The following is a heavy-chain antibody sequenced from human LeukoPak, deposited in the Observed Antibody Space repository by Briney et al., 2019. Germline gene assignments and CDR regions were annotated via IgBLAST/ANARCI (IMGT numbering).Heavy chain of an antibody. CDR2: IRYDGSNK. D-gene: IGHD5-18*01. CDR1: GFTFSSYG. Sequence: GSLRLSCAASGFTFSSYGMHWARQAPGKGLEWVAFIRYDGSNKYYADSVKGRFTISRDNSKNTLYLQMNSLRAEDTAVYYCAKDDSGYSYGYAGPGDYWGQGTLVTVSS. J-gene: IGHJ4*02. V-gene: IGHV3-30*02. CDR3: AKDDSGYSYGYAGPGDY.